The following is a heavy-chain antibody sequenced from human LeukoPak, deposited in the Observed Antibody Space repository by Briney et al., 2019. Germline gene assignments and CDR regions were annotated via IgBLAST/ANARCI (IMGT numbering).Heavy chain of an antibody. J-gene: IGHJ5*02. V-gene: IGHV4-34*01. CDR2: INHSGST. D-gene: IGHD6-13*01. Sequence: PSETLSLTCAVYGGSFSGYYWSWIRQPPGKGLGWIGEINHSGSTNYNPSLKSRVTISVDTSKNQFSLKLSSVTAADTAVYYCARGHKGVGRGYSSSWYGTNWFDPWGQGTLVTVSS. CDR3: ARGHKGVGRGYSSSWYGTNWFDP. CDR1: GGSFSGYY.